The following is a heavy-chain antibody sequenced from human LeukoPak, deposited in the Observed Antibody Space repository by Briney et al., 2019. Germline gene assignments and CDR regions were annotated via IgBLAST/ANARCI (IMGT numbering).Heavy chain of an antibody. CDR1: GFMFRSSS. V-gene: IGHV3-23*01. J-gene: IGHJ4*02. CDR2: ISASADNI. CDR3: AKRPAAVRGVIPYVDY. D-gene: IGHD3-10*02. Sequence: PGGSLRLSCAASGFMFRSSSISWVRQVPGKGLEWVSTISASADNIYYADSVKGRFTISRDNSKNTLFLQMNSLRAEDTAIYYCAKRPAAVRGVIPYVDYWGQGTLVTVSS.